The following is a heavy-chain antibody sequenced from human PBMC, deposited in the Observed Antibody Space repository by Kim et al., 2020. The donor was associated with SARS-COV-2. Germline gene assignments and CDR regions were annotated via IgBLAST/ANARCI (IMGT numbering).Heavy chain of an antibody. Sequence: ADSVKGRFTISRDNSKNTLYLQMNSLRAEDTAVYYCARSPLWFGESAFDYWGQGTLVTVSS. CDR3: ARSPLWFGESAFDY. D-gene: IGHD3-10*01. V-gene: IGHV3-53*01. J-gene: IGHJ4*02.